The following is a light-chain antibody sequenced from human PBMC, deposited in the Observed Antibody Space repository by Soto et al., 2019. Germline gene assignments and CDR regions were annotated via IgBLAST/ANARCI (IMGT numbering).Light chain of an antibody. CDR2: AAS. J-gene: IGKJ1*01. Sequence: DIQMTQSPSSLSASVGDRVTITCRASQSISSYLNWYQQKPGKAPNLLIYAASNLQSGVPSRFSGSGSGTDFTLTISSLQPEDVATYYCQKYNSAPRTFGQGTKVDIK. V-gene: IGKV1-39*01. CDR3: QKYNSAPRT. CDR1: QSISSY.